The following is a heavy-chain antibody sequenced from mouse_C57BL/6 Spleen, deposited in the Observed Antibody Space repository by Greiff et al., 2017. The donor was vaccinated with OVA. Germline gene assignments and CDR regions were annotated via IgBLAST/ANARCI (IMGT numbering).Heavy chain of an antibody. Sequence: EVQLQESGPGLVKPSQSLSLTCSVTGYSITSGYYWNWIRQFPGNKLEWMGYISYDGSNNYNPSLKNRISITRDTSKNQFFLKLNSVTTEDTATYYCARDHYDGYRDYWGQGTTLTVSS. CDR1: GYSITSGYY. V-gene: IGHV3-6*01. D-gene: IGHD2-3*01. CDR3: ARDHYDGYRDY. CDR2: ISYDGSN. J-gene: IGHJ2*01.